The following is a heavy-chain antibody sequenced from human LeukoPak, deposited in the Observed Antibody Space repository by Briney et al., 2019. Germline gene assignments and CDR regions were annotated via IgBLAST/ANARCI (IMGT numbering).Heavy chain of an antibody. V-gene: IGHV1-3*03. CDR3: ARGGGSSWFSYGYISAWFDP. J-gene: IGHJ5*02. CDR2: INAGNGNT. D-gene: IGHD5-18*01. CDR1: GFTFSSYA. Sequence: GGSLRLSCAASGFTFSSYAMHWVRQAPGQRLEWMGWINAGNGNTKYSQEFQGRVTITRDTSASTAYMELSSLRSEDMAVYYCARGGGSSWFSYGYISAWFDPWGQGTLVTVSS.